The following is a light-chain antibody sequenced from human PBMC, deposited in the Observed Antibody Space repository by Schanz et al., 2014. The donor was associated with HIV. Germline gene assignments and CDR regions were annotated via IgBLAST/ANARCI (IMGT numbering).Light chain of an antibody. V-gene: IGLV2-14*01. CDR2: DVT. J-gene: IGLJ2*01. CDR1: KSDLGGFNF. CDR3: SSCRDKTTVV. Sequence: QSALTQPAFVSGSPGQSINISCTGTKSDLGGFNFPSWYRQHPGKAPNLMIYDVTHRPSGISSRFSGSKSGNTASLTISGLQTEDEADYYCSSCRDKTTVVFGGGTKLTVL.